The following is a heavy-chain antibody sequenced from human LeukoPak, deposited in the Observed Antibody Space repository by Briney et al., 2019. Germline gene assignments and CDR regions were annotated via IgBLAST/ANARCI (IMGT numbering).Heavy chain of an antibody. Sequence: SETLSLTCTVSGGSISSYYWSWIRQPPGKGLEWIGYIYYSGSTNYNPSLKSRVTISVDTSKNQFSLKLSSVTAADTAVYYCARGLWFGELLSPFNYWGQGTLVTVSS. J-gene: IGHJ4*02. CDR2: IYYSGST. D-gene: IGHD3-10*01. CDR1: GGSISSYY. CDR3: ARGLWFGELLSPFNY. V-gene: IGHV4-59*01.